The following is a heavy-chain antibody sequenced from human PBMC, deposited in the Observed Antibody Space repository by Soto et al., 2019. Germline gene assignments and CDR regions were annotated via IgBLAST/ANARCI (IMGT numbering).Heavy chain of an antibody. D-gene: IGHD2-2*01. CDR1: GYTFNLFG. V-gene: IGHV1-18*04. CDR3: ARDKSGVHSTRYFDH. CDR2: ISTTRGYT. Sequence: QVPLVQSGTEVKKPGASVNVSCKASGYTFNLFGLIWVRQAPGKGLEWLGDISTTRGYTHYPPKFRGRVTLTVDTSTPTAYIELRALTSDDTAIYYCARDKSGVHSTRYFDHSGQGTLVTVSS. J-gene: IGHJ4*02.